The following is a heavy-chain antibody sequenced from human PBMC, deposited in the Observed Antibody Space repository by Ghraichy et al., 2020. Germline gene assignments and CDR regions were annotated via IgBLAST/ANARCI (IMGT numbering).Heavy chain of an antibody. J-gene: IGHJ4*02. CDR1: GFTFNTYY. V-gene: IGHV3-7*04. D-gene: IGHD5-18*01. Sequence: GGLRLSCAASGFTFNTYYMTWVRQAPGKGLEWVANIKQDGSEKYYVDSVKGRFTISRDNAKDSVYLQMNSLRAEDTAVYYCGRGGYIYGSNPVDYWGQGIQVTVSS. CDR2: IKQDGSEK. CDR3: GRGGYIYGSNPVDY.